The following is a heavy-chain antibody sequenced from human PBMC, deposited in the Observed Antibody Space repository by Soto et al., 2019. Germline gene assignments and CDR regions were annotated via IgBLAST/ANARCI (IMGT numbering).Heavy chain of an antibody. CDR3: ARSIVVVTALDY. CDR1: GYTFTNYG. D-gene: IGHD2-21*02. Sequence: ASVKVSCKASGYTFTNYGFSWVRQAPGQGLEWMGWISGYNGNTKYAEKFQGRVTMTTDTSTSTAYMELSSLRSEDTAVYYCARSIVVVTALDYWGQGTLVTVSS. V-gene: IGHV1-18*01. CDR2: ISGYNGNT. J-gene: IGHJ4*02.